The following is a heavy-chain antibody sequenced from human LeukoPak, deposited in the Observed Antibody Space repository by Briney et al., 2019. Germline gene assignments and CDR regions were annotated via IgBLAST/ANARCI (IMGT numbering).Heavy chain of an antibody. J-gene: IGHJ4*02. CDR2: ISGSGDST. V-gene: IGHV3-23*01. Sequence: GGSLRLSCAASGFPFSSYAMSWVRQAPGKGLEWVSAISGSGDSTYYADSVKGRFTISRDNSKNTLYLQMNSLRAEDTAVYYCVKLVGVGELFWGHFLEDFWGQGTLVTVSS. CDR3: VKLVGVGELFWGHFLEDF. D-gene: IGHD3-10*01. CDR1: GFPFSSYA.